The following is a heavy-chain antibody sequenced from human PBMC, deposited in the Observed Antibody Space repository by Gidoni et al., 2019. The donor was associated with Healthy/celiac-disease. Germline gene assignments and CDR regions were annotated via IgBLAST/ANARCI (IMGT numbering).Heavy chain of an antibody. CDR1: GVSISSGGYS. J-gene: IGHJ4*02. CDR3: ARGGMTTPLGRIDY. CDR2: IYYSGST. V-gene: IGHV4-30-4*07. Sequence: QVQLQESGPGLVKPSQTLSLTCAVSGVSISSGGYSWSWIRQPPGKGLEWIGYIYYSGSTYYNPSLKSRVTIAVDTSKNQFSLKLSSVTAADTAVYYCARGGMTTPLGRIDYWGQGTLVTVSS.